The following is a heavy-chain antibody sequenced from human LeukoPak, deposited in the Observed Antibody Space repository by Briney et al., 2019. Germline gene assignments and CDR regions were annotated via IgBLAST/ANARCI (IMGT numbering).Heavy chain of an antibody. D-gene: IGHD6-13*01. Sequence: GGSLRLSCEASGFTFSSYEMNWVRQAPGKGLEWVSYISSSGTTIYYADSVKGRFTISRDNAKNSLYLQMNSLRAEDTAVYYCPRRMGSSWYYFYYWGQGTLVTVSS. CDR2: ISSSGTTI. V-gene: IGHV3-48*03. J-gene: IGHJ4*02. CDR1: GFTFSSYE. CDR3: PRRMGSSWYYFYY.